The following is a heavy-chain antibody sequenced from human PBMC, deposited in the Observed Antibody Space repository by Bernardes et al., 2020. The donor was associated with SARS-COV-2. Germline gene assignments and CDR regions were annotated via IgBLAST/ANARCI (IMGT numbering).Heavy chain of an antibody. CDR1: GYSLTRYW. D-gene: IGHD6-19*01. J-gene: IGHJ4*02. V-gene: IGHV5-51*01. CDR3: ARGRSGWEDFDH. Sequence: GESLKISCTGSGYSLTRYWIGWVRQMPGKGLEWMGIIYPDDSDTRYSPSFQGQVAISADKSISTAYLQRNSLRASDTAMYYCARGRSGWEDFDHWGQGTLVIVSS. CDR2: IYPDDSDT.